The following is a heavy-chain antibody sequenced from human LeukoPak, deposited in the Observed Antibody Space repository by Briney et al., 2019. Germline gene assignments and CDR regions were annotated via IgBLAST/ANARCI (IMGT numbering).Heavy chain of an antibody. CDR2: IIPIFGTA. CDR1: GGTFSSYA. CDR3: ARVRVSYSYGWYYFDY. D-gene: IGHD5-18*01. J-gene: IGHJ4*02. Sequence: ASVKVSCKASGGTFSSYAISWVRQAPGQGLEWMGGIIPIFGTANYAQKFQGRVTMTRDTSISTAYMELSRLRSDDTAVYYCARVRVSYSYGWYYFDYWGQGTLVTVSS. V-gene: IGHV1-69*05.